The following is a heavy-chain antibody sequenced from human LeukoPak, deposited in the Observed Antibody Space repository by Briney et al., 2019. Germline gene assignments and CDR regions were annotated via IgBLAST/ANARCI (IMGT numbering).Heavy chain of an antibody. Sequence: PGGSLRLSCAASGFMLSSTWMHWVRQAPGKGLVWVSRINSDATSTSYADSVRGRFTISRDDAKNTMYLQMNSLRVEDTAMYYCVRGSPGYSSSWHAYWGQGTLVTVSS. D-gene: IGHD6-13*01. CDR3: VRGSPGYSSSWHAY. CDR2: INSDATST. J-gene: IGHJ4*02. CDR1: GFMLSSTW. V-gene: IGHV3-74*01.